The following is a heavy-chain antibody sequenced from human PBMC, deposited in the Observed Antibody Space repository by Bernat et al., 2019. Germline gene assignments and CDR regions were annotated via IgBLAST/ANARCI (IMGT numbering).Heavy chain of an antibody. CDR3: ARVAGYCSGGSCYFHGAFDI. D-gene: IGHD2-15*01. CDR1: GFTFSDYY. Sequence: QVQLVESGGGLVKPGGSLRLSCAASGFTFSDYYMSWIRQAPGKGLEWVSYISSSSGYTNYADSVKGRFTISRDNAKNSLYLQMNSLRAEDTAVYYCARVAGYCSGGSCYFHGAFDIWGQGTMVTVSS. CDR2: ISSSSGYT. J-gene: IGHJ3*02. V-gene: IGHV3-11*06.